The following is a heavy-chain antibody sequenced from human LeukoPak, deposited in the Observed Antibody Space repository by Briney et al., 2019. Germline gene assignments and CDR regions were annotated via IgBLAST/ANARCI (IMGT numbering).Heavy chain of an antibody. CDR3: ARDDHGGNSY. CDR2: IYSGGTT. CDR1: GFTFSSYS. Sequence: PGGSLRLSCAASGFTFSSYSMNWVRQAPGKGLEWVSVIYSGGTTYYADSVKGRFTISRDNSKNTLYLQVNSLRAEDTAVYYCARDDHGGNSYWGQGTLVTVSS. V-gene: IGHV3-53*01. J-gene: IGHJ4*02. D-gene: IGHD4-23*01.